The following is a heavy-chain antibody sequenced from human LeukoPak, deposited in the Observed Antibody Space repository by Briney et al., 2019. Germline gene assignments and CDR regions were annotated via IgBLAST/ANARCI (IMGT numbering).Heavy chain of an antibody. D-gene: IGHD6-13*01. CDR2: IRSKPYGGTT. V-gene: IGHV3-49*04. CDR1: GFTFGDYV. Sequence: PGGSLRLSCTASGFTFGDYVMSWVRQAPGKGLEWVGFIRSKPYGGTTEYAASVKGRFIISRDDSKTIAYLQMNSLKSEDTAVYCCTTGSATGTGSGYWGQGTLVTVSS. CDR3: TTGSATGTGSGY. J-gene: IGHJ4*02.